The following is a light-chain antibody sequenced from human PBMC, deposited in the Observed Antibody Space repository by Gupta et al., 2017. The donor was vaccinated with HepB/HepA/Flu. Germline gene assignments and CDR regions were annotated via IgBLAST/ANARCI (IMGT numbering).Light chain of an antibody. V-gene: IGLV2-14*03. CDR3: SSYSTSSTLL. CDR2: DVS. Sequence: QSALTQPASVSGSPGQSITISCTGSSSDVGGYNYVSWYQQHPGKAPKLMIYDVSVRPSGVSNRFSGSKSGNTASLTISGLQAEDEAYYYCSSYSTSSTLLFGAGTQLTVL. J-gene: IGLJ2*01. CDR1: SSDVGGYNY.